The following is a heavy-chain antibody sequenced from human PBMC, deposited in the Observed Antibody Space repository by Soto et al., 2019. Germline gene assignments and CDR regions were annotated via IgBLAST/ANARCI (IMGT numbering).Heavy chain of an antibody. V-gene: IGHV3-30*18. CDR1: GFIFANYG. Sequence: PGGSRRLSCAASGFIFANYGMHWLRQAPGKSLEWVALITYEGSNKYYADAVKGRFTISRDNAKNMVSLQMDSLRAEDTAVYYCAKARGANNWANYYGLDVWGQGTTVTV. CDR3: AKARGANNWANYYGLDV. CDR2: ITYEGSNK. D-gene: IGHD1-1*01. J-gene: IGHJ6*02.